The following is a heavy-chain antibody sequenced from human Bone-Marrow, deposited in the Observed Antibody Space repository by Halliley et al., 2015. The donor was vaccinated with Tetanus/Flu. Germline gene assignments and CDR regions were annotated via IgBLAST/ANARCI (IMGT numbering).Heavy chain of an antibody. V-gene: IGHV4-30-4*01. J-gene: IGHJ6*02. D-gene: IGHD3-10*01. CDR3: ARAAGSMGRGIMDYYFMDV. Sequence: YNTYRGNSYYNPSLESRVMKSGDTSRTQFSLKLRSVTAADAAVYFCARAAGSMGRGIMDYYFMDVWGQGTTVTVSS. CDR2: NTYRGNS.